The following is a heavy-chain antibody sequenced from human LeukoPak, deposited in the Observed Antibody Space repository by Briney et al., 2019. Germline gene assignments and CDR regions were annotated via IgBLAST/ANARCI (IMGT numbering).Heavy chain of an antibody. CDR3: ARDQGAVAGTGDFDY. D-gene: IGHD6-19*01. V-gene: IGHV1-2*06. CDR1: GYTFTGYY. CDR2: INPNSGGT. Sequence: ASVKVSCKASGYTFTGYYMHWVRQAPGQGLEWMGRINPNSGGTNYAQKLQGRVTMTTDTSTSTAYMELRSLRSDDTAVYYCARDQGAVAGTGDFDYWGQGTLVTVSS. J-gene: IGHJ4*02.